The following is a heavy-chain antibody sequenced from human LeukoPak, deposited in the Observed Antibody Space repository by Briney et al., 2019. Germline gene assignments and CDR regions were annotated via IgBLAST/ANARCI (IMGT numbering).Heavy chain of an antibody. CDR2: IIPIFGTA. D-gene: IGHD3-3*01. Sequence: GASVKVSCKASGGTFSSYAISWVRQAPGQGLEWMGRIIPIFGTANYAQKFQGRVTITTDESTSTAYMELSSLRSEDTAVYYCASAPCDFWSGYYIYYYYYMDVWGKGTTVTVSS. V-gene: IGHV1-69*05. CDR3: ASAPCDFWSGYYIYYYYYMDV. CDR1: GGTFSSYA. J-gene: IGHJ6*03.